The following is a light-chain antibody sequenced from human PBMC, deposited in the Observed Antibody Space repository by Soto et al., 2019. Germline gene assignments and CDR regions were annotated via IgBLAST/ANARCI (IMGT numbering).Light chain of an antibody. V-gene: IGKV3-15*01. CDR3: QQYNDWPLT. CDR1: QSVSSN. CDR2: GAS. J-gene: IGKJ4*01. Sequence: EIVMTQSPATLSVSPGERATLSCRASQSVSSNLAWYQQMPGQPPRLLIYGASTRATAIPARFSGSGSGTEFTLTISGLQSEDFAVYYCQQYNDWPLTFGGGAKVVIK.